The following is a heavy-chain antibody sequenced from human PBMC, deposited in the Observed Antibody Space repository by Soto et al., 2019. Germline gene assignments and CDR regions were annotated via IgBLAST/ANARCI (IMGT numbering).Heavy chain of an antibody. CDR2: IIPIFGTA. CDR3: ASGPLYDYVWGSYRYPY. J-gene: IGHJ4*02. V-gene: IGHV1-69*06. CDR1: GGTFSSYA. Sequence: QVQLVQSGAEVKKPGSSVKVSCKASGGTFSSYAISWVRQAPGRGLEWMGGIIPIFGTANYAQKFQGRVTITADKSTSTAYMELSSLRSEDTAVYYCASGPLYDYVWGSYRYPYWGQGTLVTVSS. D-gene: IGHD3-16*02.